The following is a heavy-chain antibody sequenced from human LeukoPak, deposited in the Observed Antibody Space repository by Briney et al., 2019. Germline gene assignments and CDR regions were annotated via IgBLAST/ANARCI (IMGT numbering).Heavy chain of an antibody. Sequence: GGSLRLSCAASGFTVSSNYMSWVRQAPGKGLEWVSVIYSGGSIYYADSVKGRFTISRDNSKNTLYLQMNSLRAEDTAVYYCARWQVDIVATMLYYFDYWGQGTLVTVSS. CDR1: GFTVSSNY. J-gene: IGHJ4*02. CDR2: IYSGGSI. D-gene: IGHD5-12*01. V-gene: IGHV3-66*01. CDR3: ARWQVDIVATMLYYFDY.